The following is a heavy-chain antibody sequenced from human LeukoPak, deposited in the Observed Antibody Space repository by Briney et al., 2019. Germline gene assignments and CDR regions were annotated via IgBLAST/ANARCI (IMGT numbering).Heavy chain of an antibody. J-gene: IGHJ4*02. CDR1: GYTFTNYA. D-gene: IGHD6-19*01. Sequence: ASVKVSCKASGYTFTNYAMHWVRQAPGQRVEWMGWINAGNGNTKYSQEFQGRVTITRDTSASTAYMELSSLRSEDMAVYYCARVVKYSSGPLTDLLPYYFDYWGQGTLVTVSS. CDR2: INAGNGNT. CDR3: ARVVKYSSGPLTDLLPYYFDY. V-gene: IGHV1-3*03.